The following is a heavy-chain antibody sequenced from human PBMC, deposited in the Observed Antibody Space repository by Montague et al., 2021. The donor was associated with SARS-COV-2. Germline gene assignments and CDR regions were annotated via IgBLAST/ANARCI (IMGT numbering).Heavy chain of an antibody. CDR2: VYRVGST. CDR1: GASVGSSY. D-gene: IGHD5-18*01. CDR3: ARETLTADAFDI. Sequence: SETLSLTCTISGASVGSSYWGWIRQSPGKGLEWIGYVYRVGSTDYNPSLKSGATISRDTSKNQFSLTVRSVTAADTAVYYCARETLTADAFDIWGQGTMVTVSS. J-gene: IGHJ3*02. V-gene: IGHV4-59*02.